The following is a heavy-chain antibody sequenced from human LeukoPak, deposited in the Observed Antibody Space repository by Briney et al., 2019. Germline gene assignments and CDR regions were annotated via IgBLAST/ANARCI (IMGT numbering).Heavy chain of an antibody. D-gene: IGHD3-10*01. CDR1: GFTFSSYG. V-gene: IGHV3-33*01. J-gene: IGHJ4*02. CDR2: IWYDGSNK. CDR3: AREHYYGSGSYRYNDY. Sequence: GGSLRLSCAASGFTFSSYGMHWVRQAPGKGREWVAVIWYDGSNKYYGDSVKGRFTISRDNSENTLYLQMNSLRAEDTAVYYCAREHYYGSGSYRYNDYWGQGTMVTVPS.